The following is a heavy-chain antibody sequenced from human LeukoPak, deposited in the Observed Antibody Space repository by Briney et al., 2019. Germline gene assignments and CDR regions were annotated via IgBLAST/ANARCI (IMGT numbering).Heavy chain of an antibody. Sequence: PGGPLRLSCAASGFTFRNHGMHWVRQAPGKGLEWVAVIWYDGSNKYYADSVKGRFTISRDNAKNSLYLQMNSLRAEDTALYYCAKVGGYSYGHLDYWGQGTLVTVSS. CDR2: IWYDGSNK. CDR1: GFTFRNHG. D-gene: IGHD5-18*01. CDR3: AKVGGYSYGHLDY. J-gene: IGHJ4*02. V-gene: IGHV3-33*03.